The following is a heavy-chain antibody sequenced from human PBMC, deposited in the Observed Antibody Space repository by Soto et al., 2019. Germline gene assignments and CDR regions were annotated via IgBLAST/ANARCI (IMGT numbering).Heavy chain of an antibody. J-gene: IGHJ4*02. V-gene: IGHV3-23*01. CDR1: GFTFGTYG. CDR3: AKNKEGGGTDPAFAS. Sequence: PGGSLRLSCGASGFTFGTYGMGWVRQAPGKGLEWVSTITGGNTYYAASVKGRFTISRDNSKNTLYLQMSSLRAEDTALYYCAKNKEGGGTDPAFASWGKGTLVPVSS. D-gene: IGHD1-1*01. CDR2: ITGGNT.